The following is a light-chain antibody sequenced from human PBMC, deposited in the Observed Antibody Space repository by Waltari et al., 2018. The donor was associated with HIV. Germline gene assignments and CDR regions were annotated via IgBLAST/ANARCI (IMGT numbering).Light chain of an antibody. CDR1: KLGDKY. J-gene: IGLJ2*01. Sequence: SYELTQPPSVSVSPGQTASITCSGDKLGDKYACWYQQKPGQSPVLVIYHDIQRPSGSPERFSGSNSGNTATRTISGTQAMDEADYYCQAWDSSTVVFGGGTKLTVL. CDR3: QAWDSSTVV. V-gene: IGLV3-1*01. CDR2: HDI.